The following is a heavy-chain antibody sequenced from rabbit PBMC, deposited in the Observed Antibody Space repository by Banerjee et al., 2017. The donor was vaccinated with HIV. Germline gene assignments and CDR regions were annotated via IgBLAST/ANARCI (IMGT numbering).Heavy chain of an antibody. CDR3: ARVTDYSGYSFNL. Sequence: QEQLEESGGGLVEPEGSLKLSCTASGFDLSSGYDMCWVRQAPGKGLEWIGCIYTGGGTTYYASWAKGRFTISKTSSTTVTLQMTSLTAADTATYFCARVTDYSGYSFNLWGQGTLVTVS. J-gene: IGHJ4*01. V-gene: IGHV1S45*01. CDR2: IYTGGGTT. CDR1: GFDLSSGYD. D-gene: IGHD1-1*01.